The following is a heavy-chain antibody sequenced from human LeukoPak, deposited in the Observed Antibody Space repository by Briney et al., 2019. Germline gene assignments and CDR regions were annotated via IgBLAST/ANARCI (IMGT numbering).Heavy chain of an antibody. J-gene: IGHJ4*02. CDR2: ISYDGSNK. D-gene: IGHD3-22*01. CDR1: GFTFSSYG. CDR3: ARAYYYDSSGYYGRLDY. Sequence: GRSLRLSCAASGFTFSSYGMHWVRQAPGKGLEWVAVISYDGSNKYYADSVKGRFTISRDNSKNTLYLQMNSLRAEDTAVYYCARAYYYDSSGYYGRLDYWGQGTLVTVSS. V-gene: IGHV3-30*03.